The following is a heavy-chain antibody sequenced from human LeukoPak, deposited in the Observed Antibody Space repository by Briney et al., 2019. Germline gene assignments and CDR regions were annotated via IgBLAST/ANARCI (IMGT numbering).Heavy chain of an antibody. D-gene: IGHD3-10*01. CDR3: ARAPVSVYYYMDV. J-gene: IGHJ6*03. V-gene: IGHV3-74*01. Sequence: GGSLRLSCAASGFTFSSYWMHWVRQAPGKGLVWVSRINSDGSSTSYADSVKGRFTISRDNDKNTLYLQMNSLRAEDTAVYYCARAPVSVYYYMDVWGKGTTVTVSS. CDR2: INSDGSST. CDR1: GFTFSSYW.